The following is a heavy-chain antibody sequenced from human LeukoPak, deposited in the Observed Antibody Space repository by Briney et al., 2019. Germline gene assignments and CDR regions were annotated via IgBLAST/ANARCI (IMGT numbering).Heavy chain of an antibody. J-gene: IGHJ4*02. CDR2: ISGSGGST. V-gene: IGHV3-23*01. D-gene: IGHD5-18*01. Sequence: GGSLRLSCAASGFTVSSNFMSWVRQAPGKGLEWVSAISGSGGSTYYADSVKGWFTISRDNSKNTLYLQMNSLRAEDTAVYYCAKNVDTAMDAVDYWGQGTLVTVSS. CDR1: GFTVSSNF. CDR3: AKNVDTAMDAVDY.